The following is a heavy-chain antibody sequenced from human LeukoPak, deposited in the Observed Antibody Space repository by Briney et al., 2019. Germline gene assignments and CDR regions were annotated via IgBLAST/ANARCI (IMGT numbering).Heavy chain of an antibody. Sequence: SETLSLTCTVSGDSISSGGYHWTWIRQHPGKGLERIGYISYSGSTYYNPSFKSRVNISMDTSKNQFSLSLTSVTAADTAVYYCARDYGDYFRWFDPWGQGTLVTVSS. J-gene: IGHJ5*02. V-gene: IGHV4-31*03. D-gene: IGHD4-17*01. CDR1: GDSISSGGYH. CDR2: ISYSGST. CDR3: ARDYGDYFRWFDP.